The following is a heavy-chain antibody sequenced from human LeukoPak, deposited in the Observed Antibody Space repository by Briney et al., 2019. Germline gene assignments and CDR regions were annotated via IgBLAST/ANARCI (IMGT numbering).Heavy chain of an antibody. Sequence: PWETLSLTCTVSGGSISSGSYYWSWIRQPAGKGLEWIGRIYTSGSTNYNPSLKSRVTISVDTSKNQFSLKLSSVTAADTAVYYCAREDIAAAGVFDYWGQGTLVTVSS. CDR1: GGSISSGSYY. D-gene: IGHD6-13*01. CDR2: IYTSGST. V-gene: IGHV4-61*02. J-gene: IGHJ4*02. CDR3: AREDIAAAGVFDY.